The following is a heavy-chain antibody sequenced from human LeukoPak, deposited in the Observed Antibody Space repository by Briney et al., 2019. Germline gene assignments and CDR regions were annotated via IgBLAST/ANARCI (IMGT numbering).Heavy chain of an antibody. CDR1: GYTFTSYF. J-gene: IGHJ4*02. CDR2: INPSGGST. D-gene: IGHD4-23*01. Sequence: ASVKVSCKASGYTFTSYFMHWVRQAPGQGLDWMGIINPSGGSTSYAQKFQGRVTMTRDTSTSTVYMELNRLRSDDTAVYYCARGSAVVGGGGPLFDYWGQGTLVTVSS. V-gene: IGHV1-46*01. CDR3: ARGSAVVGGGGPLFDY.